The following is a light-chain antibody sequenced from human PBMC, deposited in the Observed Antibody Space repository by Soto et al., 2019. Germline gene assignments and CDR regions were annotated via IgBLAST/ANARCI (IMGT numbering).Light chain of an antibody. CDR2: GAS. J-gene: IGKJ1*01. CDR1: QNVYGNY. Sequence: ENVLTQSPGTLSLSPGERATLSCRASQNVYGNYLAWCQQKHGQAPRLLIYGASSRATGIPDRFSGSGAGTDFTLTIDRLEPEDVALYYCQQYAHSPWTFGQGTKVDI. V-gene: IGKV3-20*01. CDR3: QQYAHSPWT.